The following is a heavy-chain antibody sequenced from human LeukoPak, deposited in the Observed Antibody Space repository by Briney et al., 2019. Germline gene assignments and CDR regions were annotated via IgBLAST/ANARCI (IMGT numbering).Heavy chain of an antibody. J-gene: IGHJ3*02. D-gene: IGHD3-10*01. Sequence: ASVKVSCKASGYTFTSYGISWVRQAPGQGLEWMGWITAYNDNTYYAQKLQGRVTITRDTSASTAYMELSSLRSEDMAVYYCARSMGLRRLYCVDSGSPWDFDIWGQGTMVTVSS. CDR3: ARSMGLRRLYCVDSGSPWDFDI. V-gene: IGHV1-18*03. CDR1: GYTFTSYG. CDR2: ITAYNDNT.